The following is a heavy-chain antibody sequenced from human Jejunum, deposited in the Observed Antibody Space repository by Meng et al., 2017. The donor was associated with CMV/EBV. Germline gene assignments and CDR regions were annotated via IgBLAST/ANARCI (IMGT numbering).Heavy chain of an antibody. J-gene: IGHJ4*02. Sequence: SGFSLSSYEFNWVRQAPGKGLEWVSYIATGDRFGAKTTYYADSVKGRFTISRDDAKNSLYLQMNSLRAEDTAVYYCARDLWEGFDYWGQGTLVTVSS. V-gene: IGHV3-48*03. CDR3: ARDLWEGFDY. CDR2: IATGDRFGAKTT. D-gene: IGHD1-26*01. CDR1: GFSLSSYE.